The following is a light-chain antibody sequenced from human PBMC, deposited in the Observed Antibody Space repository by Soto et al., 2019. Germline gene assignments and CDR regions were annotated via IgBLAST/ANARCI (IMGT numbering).Light chain of an antibody. V-gene: IGKV3-15*01. CDR1: QSVSSK. J-gene: IGKJ1*01. CDR2: GVS. CDR3: QQYNDWPPWT. Sequence: EIVMTQYPATLSVSPGERATLSCRASQSVSSKLAWYQQKPGQAPRLLMYGVSTRATGIPARFSGSGSGTEFTLTISSLQSEDSAVYYCQQYNDWPPWTCGQGTKVEIK.